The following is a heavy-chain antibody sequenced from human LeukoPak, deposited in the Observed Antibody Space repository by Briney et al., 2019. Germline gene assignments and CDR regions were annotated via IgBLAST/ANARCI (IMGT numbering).Heavy chain of an antibody. D-gene: IGHD3-22*01. Sequence: ASVKVSCKASGYTFTSYAMNWVRQAPGQGLEWMGWISAYNGNTNYAQKLQGRVTMTTDTSTSTAYMELRSLRSDDTAVYYCAREGLVSSGYYSRARSDYYYYYMDVWGKGTTVTISS. CDR1: GYTFTSYA. CDR2: ISAYNGNT. CDR3: AREGLVSSGYYSRARSDYYYYYMDV. V-gene: IGHV1-18*01. J-gene: IGHJ6*03.